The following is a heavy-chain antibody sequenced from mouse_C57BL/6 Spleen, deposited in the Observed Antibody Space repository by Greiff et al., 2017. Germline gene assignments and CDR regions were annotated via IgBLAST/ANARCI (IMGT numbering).Heavy chain of an antibody. CDR2: IDPSDSET. CDR1: GYTFTSYW. J-gene: IGHJ2*01. V-gene: IGHV1-52*01. CDR3: ARLTTTVVATPDY. D-gene: IGHD1-1*01. Sequence: VQLQQPGAELVRPGSSVKLSCKASGYTFTSYWMHWVKQRPIQGLEWIGNIDPSDSETHYNQKFKDKATLTVDKSSSTAYMQLSSLTSEDSAVYYCARLTTTVVATPDYWGQGTTLTVSS.